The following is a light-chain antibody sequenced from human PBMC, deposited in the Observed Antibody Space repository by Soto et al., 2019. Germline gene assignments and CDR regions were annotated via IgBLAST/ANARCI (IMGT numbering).Light chain of an antibody. V-gene: IGKV3-20*01. CDR2: GVS. CDR1: QTVSSSC. Sequence: EIVLTQSPGTLSLSPGESATLFCRASQTVSSSCLAWYQQKPGQAPRLLIYGVSSRATGIPDRFSDSGSGTDFTLTISRLQPEDFAVYYCQHYDNSAALTFGGGTNVEIK. J-gene: IGKJ4*01. CDR3: QHYDNSAALT.